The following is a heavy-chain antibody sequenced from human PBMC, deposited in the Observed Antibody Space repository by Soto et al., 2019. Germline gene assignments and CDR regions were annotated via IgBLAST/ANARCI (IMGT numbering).Heavy chain of an antibody. CDR3: AREGQWLVRGQCFDY. CDR1: GYTFTSYG. CDR2: ISAYNGNT. V-gene: IGHV1-18*01. D-gene: IGHD6-19*01. J-gene: IGHJ4*02. Sequence: GASVKVSCKASGYTFTSYGISWVRQAPGQGLEWMGWISAYNGNTNYAQKLQGRVTMTTDTSTSTAYMELRSLRSDVTAVYYCAREGQWLVRGQCFDYWGQGTLVTVSS.